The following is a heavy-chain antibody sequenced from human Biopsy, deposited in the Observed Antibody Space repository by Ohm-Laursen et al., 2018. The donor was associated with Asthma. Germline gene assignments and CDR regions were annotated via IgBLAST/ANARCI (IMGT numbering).Heavy chain of an antibody. D-gene: IGHD3-22*01. CDR2: MYLRGSP. Sequence: SETLSLTCAVSGVSIRSYYWGWIRQPPGKGREWIGRMYLRGSPYDHPSLKRRATISEDTSKNQLSLKMSSVTAADTAVYFCVRHQYSSSWSTFDYWGQGALVTVSS. CDR1: GVSIRSYY. J-gene: IGHJ4*02. V-gene: IGHV4-39*01. CDR3: VRHQYSSSWSTFDY.